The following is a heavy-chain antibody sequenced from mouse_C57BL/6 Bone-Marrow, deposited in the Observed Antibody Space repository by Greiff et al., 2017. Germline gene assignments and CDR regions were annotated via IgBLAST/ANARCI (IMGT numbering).Heavy chain of an antibody. Sequence: QFQLQQSGAELVMPGASVKLSCKASGYTFTSYWMHWVKQRPGQGLEWIGEIDPSDSYTNYNQKFKGKSTLTVDKSSSTAYMQLSSLTSEDSAVYYCAREGKGRQYYFDYWGQGTTLTVSS. J-gene: IGHJ2*01. V-gene: IGHV1-69*01. CDR1: GYTFTSYW. CDR2: IDPSDSYT. D-gene: IGHD1-2*01. CDR3: AREGKGRQYYFDY.